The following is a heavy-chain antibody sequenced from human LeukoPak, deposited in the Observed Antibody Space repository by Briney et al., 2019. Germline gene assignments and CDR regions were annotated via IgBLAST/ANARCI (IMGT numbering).Heavy chain of an antibody. J-gene: IGHJ5*02. CDR1: GGSISSSSYY. Sequence: SETLSLTCTVSGGSISSSSYYWGWIRQPPGKGLEWIASIYYSGSVHYNPSLKSRVTTSVDTSKNQFSLNLRSVTAADTAVYYCARRMIGIRFDPWGQGTLVTVSS. D-gene: IGHD3-22*01. CDR2: IYYSGSV. V-gene: IGHV4-39*01. CDR3: ARRMIGIRFDP.